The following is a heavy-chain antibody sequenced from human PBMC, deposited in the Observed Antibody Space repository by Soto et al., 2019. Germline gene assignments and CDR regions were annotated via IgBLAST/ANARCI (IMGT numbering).Heavy chain of an antibody. CDR2: IYYSGST. J-gene: IGHJ6*02. Sequence: PSETLSLTCTVSGGSISSGGYYWSWIRQHPGKGLEWIGCIYYSGSTYYNPSLESRVTISVDTSKNQFSLKLSSVTAADTAVYYCARGNFIVVVPAAGKYGMDVWGQGTTVTVSS. D-gene: IGHD2-2*01. CDR1: GGSISSGGYY. CDR3: ARGNFIVVVPAAGKYGMDV. V-gene: IGHV4-31*03.